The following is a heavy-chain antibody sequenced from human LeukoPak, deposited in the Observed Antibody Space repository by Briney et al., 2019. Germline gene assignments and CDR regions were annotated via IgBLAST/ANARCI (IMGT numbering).Heavy chain of an antibody. J-gene: IGHJ4*02. CDR2: IYYSGST. CDR1: GASTTNTNYY. Sequence: SETLSLTCTVSGASTTNTNYYWGWIRQPPGKGLEWIGSIYYSGSTYYNPSLKSRVTISVDTSKNQFSLKLSSVTAADTAVYYCARHEEMITFGGVIASYYFDYWGQGTLVTVSS. D-gene: IGHD3-16*02. V-gene: IGHV4-39*01. CDR3: ARHEEMITFGGVIASYYFDY.